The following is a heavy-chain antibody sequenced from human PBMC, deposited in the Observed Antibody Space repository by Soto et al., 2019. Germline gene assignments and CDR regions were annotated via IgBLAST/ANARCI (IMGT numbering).Heavy chain of an antibody. CDR1: GGTFSSYA. V-gene: IGHV1-69*06. CDR3: ACLVATPKGNLLKNWYFDL. J-gene: IGHJ2*01. D-gene: IGHD5-12*01. Sequence: QVQLVQSGAEVKKPGSSVKVSCKASGGTFSSYAISWVRQAPGQGLEWMGGIIPIFGTANYAQKFQGRVTITADKSTSTAYMELSSLRSEDTAVYYCACLVATPKGNLLKNWYFDLWGRGTLVTVSS. CDR2: IIPIFGTA.